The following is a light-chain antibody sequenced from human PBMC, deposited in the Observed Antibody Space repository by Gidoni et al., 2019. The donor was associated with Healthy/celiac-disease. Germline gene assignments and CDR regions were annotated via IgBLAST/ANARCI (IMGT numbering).Light chain of an antibody. V-gene: IGKV3-20*01. CDR2: GAS. CDR3: QQYGSSPWT. CDR1: TSVSSTY. J-gene: IGKJ1*01. Sequence: EIVLTQSPGTLSLSPGEGATLSCRASTSVSSTYLAWYHQKPGQAPRLLIYGASSRATGIPDRFSGRGSGTDFPLTISRLEPEEFALYYCQQYGSSPWTFGQGTKVEIK.